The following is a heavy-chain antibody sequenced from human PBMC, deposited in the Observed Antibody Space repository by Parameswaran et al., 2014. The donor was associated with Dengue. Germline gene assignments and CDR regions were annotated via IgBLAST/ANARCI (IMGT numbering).Heavy chain of an antibody. V-gene: IGHV1-2*04. CDR2: INPNSGGT. J-gene: IGHJ4*02. D-gene: IGHD3-22*01. Sequence: WVRQAPGQGLEWMGWINPNSGGTNYAQKFQGWVTMTRDTSISTAYMELSRLRSDDTAVYYCARVREDYYDSSGYYYFDYWAREPWSPSPQ. CDR3: ARVREDYYDSSGYYYFDY.